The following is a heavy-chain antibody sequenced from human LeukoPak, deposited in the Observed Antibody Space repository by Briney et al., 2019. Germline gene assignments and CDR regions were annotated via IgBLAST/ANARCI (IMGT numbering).Heavy chain of an antibody. CDR2: IYTSGST. Sequence: SETLSLTCTVSGGSISSYYWSWIRQPAGKGLEWIGRIYTSGSTDYNPSLKSRVTMSVDTSKNQFSLKLSSVTAADTAMYYCARDRSYYGSGSYDYWGQGTLVTVSS. CDR1: GGSISSYY. V-gene: IGHV4-4*07. D-gene: IGHD3-10*01. J-gene: IGHJ4*02. CDR3: ARDRSYYGSGSYDY.